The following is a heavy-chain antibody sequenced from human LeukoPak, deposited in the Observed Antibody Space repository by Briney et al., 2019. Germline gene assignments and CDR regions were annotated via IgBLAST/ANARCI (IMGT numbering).Heavy chain of an antibody. CDR1: GFTFSSYG. Sequence: GGSLRLSCAASGFTFSSYGMSWVRQAPGKGLEWVSAISGSGGSTYYADSVKGRFTISRDNSKNTLYLQMNSLRVEDTAFYYCAKEYYYDSSGYYYDWGQGTLVTVSS. CDR3: AKEYYYDSSGYYYD. V-gene: IGHV3-23*01. D-gene: IGHD3-22*01. CDR2: ISGSGGST. J-gene: IGHJ4*02.